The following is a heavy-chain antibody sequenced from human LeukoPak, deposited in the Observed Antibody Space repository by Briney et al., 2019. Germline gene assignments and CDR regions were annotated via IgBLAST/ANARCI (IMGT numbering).Heavy chain of an antibody. J-gene: IGHJ4*02. CDR3: ARGGCSGGTCYSWSGKAIDY. D-gene: IGHD2-15*01. CDR1: GGSISSGGYY. Sequence: PSETLSLTCTVSGGSISSGGYYWSWIRQHPGKDLEWIGYIYYSGTTYYNPSLKSRVIISVDASQNQFSLKLSSVTAADTAVYYCARGGCSGGTCYSWSGKAIDYWGQGTLVTVSS. V-gene: IGHV4-31*03. CDR2: IYYSGTT.